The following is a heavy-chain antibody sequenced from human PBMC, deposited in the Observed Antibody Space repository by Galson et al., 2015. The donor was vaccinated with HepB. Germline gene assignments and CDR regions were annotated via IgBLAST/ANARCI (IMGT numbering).Heavy chain of an antibody. J-gene: IGHJ3*02. Sequence: SVKVSCKASGYTFTSYGISWVRQAPGQGLEWMGWISAYNGNTNYAQKLQGRVTMTTDTSTSTAYMELRSLRSDDTAVYYCARDQGYSYGYGHDAFVIWGQGTMVTVSS. CDR1: GYTFTSYG. D-gene: IGHD5-18*01. V-gene: IGHV1-18*01. CDR3: ARDQGYSYGYGHDAFVI. CDR2: ISAYNGNT.